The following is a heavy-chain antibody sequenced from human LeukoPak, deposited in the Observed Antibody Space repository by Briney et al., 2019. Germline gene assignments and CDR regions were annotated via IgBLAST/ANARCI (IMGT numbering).Heavy chain of an antibody. CDR3: ARGIWNYDFWSGRKGNNYFDY. D-gene: IGHD3-3*01. Sequence: SETLSLTCTVSGGSISSSSYYWSWIRQPPGKGLEWIGEINHSGSTNYNPSLKSRVTISVDTSKNQFSLKLSSVTAADTAVYYCARGIWNYDFWSGRKGNNYFDYWGQGTLVTVSS. CDR2: INHSGST. V-gene: IGHV4-39*07. CDR1: GGSISSSSYY. J-gene: IGHJ4*02.